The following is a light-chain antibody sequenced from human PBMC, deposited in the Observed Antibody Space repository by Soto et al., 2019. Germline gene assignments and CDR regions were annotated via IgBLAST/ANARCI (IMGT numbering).Light chain of an antibody. J-gene: IGKJ4*01. CDR2: GAS. CDR3: QQYNNWPPLN. Sequence: EIVMTQSPATLSVSPGERATLSCRASQSVSSNLAWYQQKPGQAPRLLIYGASTRATGIPARFSGIGSGTEFTLTISSLQSEDFAVYYCQQYNNWPPLNFGGGTKVEIK. CDR1: QSVSSN. V-gene: IGKV3-15*01.